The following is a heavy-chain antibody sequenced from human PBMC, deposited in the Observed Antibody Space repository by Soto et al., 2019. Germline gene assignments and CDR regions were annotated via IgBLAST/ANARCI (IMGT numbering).Heavy chain of an antibody. CDR2: TSYNGNNK. V-gene: IGHV3-30*18. CDR3: AKDIKCEDFTYGYFYDGMEG. J-gene: IGHJ6*02. Sequence: PGGSLRLSCAASGFTFSDCSMHWVRQAPGKGLEWVASTSYNGNNKYYGDSVKGRFTISRDNSKNTLHLEMITLRPEDTAVYYCAKDIKCEDFTYGYFYDGMEGCGQGTTVTVCS. D-gene: IGHD3-10*01. CDR1: GFTFSDCS.